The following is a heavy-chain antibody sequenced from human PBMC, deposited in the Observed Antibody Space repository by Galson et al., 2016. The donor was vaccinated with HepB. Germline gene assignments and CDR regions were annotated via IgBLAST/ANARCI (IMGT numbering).Heavy chain of an antibody. D-gene: IGHD6-19*01. V-gene: IGHV3-48*01. Sequence: SLRLSCAASAFTFTNYGMTWVRQAPGKGLGWISYISSSSNSMYYADSVKGRFTISRDNSKNTLYLQMNSLRAEDTAVYYCAKGVAGKGFDYWGQGTLVTVSS. J-gene: IGHJ4*02. CDR3: AKGVAGKGFDY. CDR2: ISSSSNSM. CDR1: AFTFTNYG.